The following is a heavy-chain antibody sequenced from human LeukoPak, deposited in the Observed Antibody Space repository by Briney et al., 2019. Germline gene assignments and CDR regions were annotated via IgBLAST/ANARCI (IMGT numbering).Heavy chain of an antibody. D-gene: IGHD3-10*01. CDR2: IKQDGGEK. J-gene: IGHJ3*02. CDR3: ARDFSVGSDAFDI. Sequence: GGSLRLSCAASGFTFSTYGMNWIRQAPGKGLEWVANIKQDGGEKYYVDFVKGRFTISRDNAKNSLYLQMNSLRAEDTAVYYCARDFSVGSDAFDIWGQGTMVTVSS. CDR1: GFTFSTYG. V-gene: IGHV3-7*01.